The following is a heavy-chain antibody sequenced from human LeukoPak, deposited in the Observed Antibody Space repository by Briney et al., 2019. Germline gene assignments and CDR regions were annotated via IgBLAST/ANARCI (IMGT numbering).Heavy chain of an antibody. CDR3: ARGVIGFDP. Sequence: SETLSLTCAVYGGSFSGYYWSWIRQPPGKGLEWSGEINHSGSTNYNPSLKSRVTISVDTSKNQFSLKLSSVTAADTAVYYCARGVIGFDPWGQGTLVTVSS. J-gene: IGHJ5*02. D-gene: IGHD3-10*01. CDR1: GGSFSGYY. V-gene: IGHV4-34*01. CDR2: INHSGST.